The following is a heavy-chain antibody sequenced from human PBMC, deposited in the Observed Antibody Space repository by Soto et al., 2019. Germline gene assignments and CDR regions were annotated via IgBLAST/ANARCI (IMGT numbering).Heavy chain of an antibody. V-gene: IGHV3-74*01. D-gene: IGHD5-18*01. CDR3: ARDMGVRYGRSPFAH. CDR2: INTDGSTI. Sequence: EVQLVESGGGLVQPGGSLRLSCVVSGFTFTDYWMHWVRQVPGKGPVWVSSINTDGSTITYAGSGKGRFTISRDNAKNTPYLKTDSLRSEDTALLSFARDMGVRYGRSPFAHWGQGTLVTVSS. CDR1: GFTFTDYW. J-gene: IGHJ4*02.